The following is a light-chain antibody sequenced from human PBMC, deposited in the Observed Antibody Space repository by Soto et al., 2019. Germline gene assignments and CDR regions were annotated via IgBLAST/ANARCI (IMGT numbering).Light chain of an antibody. J-gene: IGKJ1*01. CDR1: QSVSSNY. Sequence: EVMLTQSPGTLSLSPGERATLSCRASQSVSSNYLAWYQQKSGQAPRLLIYGASNRATGIPDRFSGSGSGTDFNITISRLEPEDVAVYYCQQYDKSPRTFGQGTKVEFK. CDR3: QQYDKSPRT. CDR2: GAS. V-gene: IGKV3-20*01.